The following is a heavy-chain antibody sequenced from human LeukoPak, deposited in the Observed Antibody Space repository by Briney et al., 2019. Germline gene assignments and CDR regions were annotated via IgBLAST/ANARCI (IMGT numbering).Heavy chain of an antibody. D-gene: IGHD4-17*01. CDR3: ARAWTTSGDAFDI. CDR1: GGSISSGSYY. Sequence: KTSQTLSLTCTVSGGSISSGSYYWSWIRQPAGKGLEWIGRIYTSGSTNYNPSLKSRVTISVDTSKNQFSLTLSSVTAADTAVYYCARAWTTSGDAFDIWGQGTMVTVSS. CDR2: IYTSGST. V-gene: IGHV4-61*02. J-gene: IGHJ3*02.